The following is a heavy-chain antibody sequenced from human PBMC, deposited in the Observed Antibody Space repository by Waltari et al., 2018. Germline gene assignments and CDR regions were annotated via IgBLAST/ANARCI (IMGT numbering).Heavy chain of an antibody. Sequence: QVQLQESGPGLVKPSETLSLTCTVSGGSISSHYWSWIRQPPGKGLEWIGSIYHSGSTYYNPSLKSRVTISVDTSKNQFSLKLSSVTAADTAVYYCARVIGCTGGVCYKGADYWGQGTLVTVSS. V-gene: IGHV4-59*08. D-gene: IGHD2-8*02. CDR2: IYHSGST. J-gene: IGHJ4*02. CDR1: GGSISSHY. CDR3: ARVIGCTGGVCYKGADY.